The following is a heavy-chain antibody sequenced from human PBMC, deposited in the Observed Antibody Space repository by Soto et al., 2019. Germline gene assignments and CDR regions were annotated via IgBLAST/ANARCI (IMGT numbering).Heavy chain of an antibody. J-gene: IGHJ4*02. CDR1: GGSISSGGYS. CDR2: IYHSGST. CDR3: ASYDSSGYYFDY. V-gene: IGHV4-30-2*01. D-gene: IGHD3-22*01. Sequence: SETLSLTCAVSGGSISSGGYSWSWIRQPPGKGLEWIGYIYHSGSTYYNPSLKSRVTISVDRSKNQFSLKLSSVTAADTAVYYCASYDSSGYYFDYWGQGTLVTVSS.